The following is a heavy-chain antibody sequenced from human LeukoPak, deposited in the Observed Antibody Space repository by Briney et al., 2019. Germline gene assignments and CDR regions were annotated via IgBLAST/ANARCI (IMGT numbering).Heavy chain of an antibody. Sequence: GGSLRLSCAASGFTVSSNYMSWVRQAPGKGLEWVSVIYSGGSTYYADSVKGRFTISRDNSKNTLYLQMNSLRAEDTAVYYCARDDCSSTSCYWDFDYWGQGTLSPSPQ. CDR3: ARDDCSSTSCYWDFDY. V-gene: IGHV3-66*02. CDR1: GFTVSSNY. CDR2: IYSGGST. J-gene: IGHJ4*02. D-gene: IGHD2-2*01.